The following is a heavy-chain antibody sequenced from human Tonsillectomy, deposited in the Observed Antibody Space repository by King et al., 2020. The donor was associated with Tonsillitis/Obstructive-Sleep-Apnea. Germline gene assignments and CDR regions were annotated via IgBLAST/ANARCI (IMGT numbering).Heavy chain of an antibody. CDR1: GFTFSSSW. D-gene: IGHD3-10*01. CDR3: VRDSGAFDI. J-gene: IGHJ3*02. V-gene: IGHV3-7*01. Sequence: VQLVESWGGLVQPGGSLRLSCAASGFTFSSSWMSWVRTAPGKGLEWVANIKQDGSEKYDVDSVKGRVTISRDNAKNSLFLQMNSLRAEDTAVYYCVRDSGAFDIWGQGTMVTVSS. CDR2: IKQDGSEK.